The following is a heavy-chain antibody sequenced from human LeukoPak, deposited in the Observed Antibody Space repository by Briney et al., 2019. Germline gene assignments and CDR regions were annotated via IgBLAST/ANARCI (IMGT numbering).Heavy chain of an antibody. V-gene: IGHV1-69*13. D-gene: IGHD4-17*01. J-gene: IGHJ4*02. CDR1: GGTLSSYV. CDR3: ARHYGDCPVFDY. CDR2: IIPIFDTA. Sequence: ASVKVSCKTAGGTLSSYVFSWVRQAPGQGLEWMGGIIPIFDTAKYAQKFQGRVTITADESTSTAHMELSSLRSEDTAVYYCARHYGDCPVFDYWGQGTLVTVSS.